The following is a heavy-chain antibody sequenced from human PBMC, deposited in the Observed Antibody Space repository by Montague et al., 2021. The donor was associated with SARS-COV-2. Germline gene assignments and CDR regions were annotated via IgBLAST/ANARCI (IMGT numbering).Heavy chain of an antibody. V-gene: IGHV4-4*07. CDR1: GGSISSYY. CDR3: ARDGLERQWWMLGWFDP. CDR2: IYTSGST. Sequence: SETLSLTCTVSGGSISSYYWSWIRQPAGKGLEWIGRIYTSGSTNYNPSLKSRVTMSVDMSKNQFSLKLRSVTAADTAVYFCARDGLERQWWMLGWFDPWGQGTLVTVSS. J-gene: IGHJ5*02. D-gene: IGHD1-1*01.